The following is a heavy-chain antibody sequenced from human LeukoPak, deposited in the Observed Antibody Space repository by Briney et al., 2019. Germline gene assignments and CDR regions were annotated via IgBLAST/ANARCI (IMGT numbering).Heavy chain of an antibody. CDR3: ARAPSSYESGNGYPNLGWLDP. CDR1: GYPIGLDYW. D-gene: IGHD5-24*01. V-gene: IGHV4-38-2*02. J-gene: IGHJ5*02. CDR2: HRRGSI. Sequence: SETLSLTCKVSGYPIGLDYWWWWRRPAPGRGLQCIGGHRRGSIQYNSALKSRVTISIDSSKNQFSLRMWPVTAADTAFYFCARAPSSYESGNGYPNLGWLDPWGQGALVTVSS.